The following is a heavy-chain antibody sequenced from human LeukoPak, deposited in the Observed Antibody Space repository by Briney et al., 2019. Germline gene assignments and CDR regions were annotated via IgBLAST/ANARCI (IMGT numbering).Heavy chain of an antibody. CDR3: ARGFRVVGGVYPC. CDR2: INHCGHT. V-gene: IGHV4-34*01. D-gene: IGHD3-10*01. Sequence: KPSETLSLTYGVYVGSFSGYYWSWICEPPGKGLEWNGDINHCGHTNYTPSLKSRVPITGDASKKEFSLTLSSVTAADTAVYYCARGFRVVGGVYPCWGQGTLVTVSS. J-gene: IGHJ4*02. CDR1: VGSFSGYY.